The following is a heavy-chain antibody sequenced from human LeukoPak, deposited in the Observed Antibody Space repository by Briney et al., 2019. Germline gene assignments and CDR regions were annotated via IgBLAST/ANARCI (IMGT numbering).Heavy chain of an antibody. Sequence: SETLSLTCTVSGYSISSGYYWGWIRQPPGKGLEWIGSIYYSGSTYYNPSLKSRVTISVDTSKNQFSLKLSSVTAADTAVYYCARLKWGDIVVVVAATFVFDYWGQGTLVTVSS. D-gene: IGHD2-15*01. CDR3: ARLKWGDIVVVVAATFVFDY. J-gene: IGHJ4*02. CDR1: GYSISSGYY. CDR2: IYYSGST. V-gene: IGHV4-38-2*02.